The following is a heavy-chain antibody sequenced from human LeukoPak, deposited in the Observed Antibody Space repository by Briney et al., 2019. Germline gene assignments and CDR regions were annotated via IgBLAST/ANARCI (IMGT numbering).Heavy chain of an antibody. CDR3: AREQTDGYCSSTSCPSLDY. J-gene: IGHJ4*02. Sequence: PGGSLRLSCAASGFTVTDNYMNWVRQSSGKGLEWVSVIYGGGDTNYADSVKGRFTISRDNSKNTLYLQMNSLRAEDTAVYYCAREQTDGYCSSTSCPSLDYWGQGTLVTVSS. V-gene: IGHV3-66*01. CDR1: GFTVTDNY. D-gene: IGHD2-2*01. CDR2: IYGGGDT.